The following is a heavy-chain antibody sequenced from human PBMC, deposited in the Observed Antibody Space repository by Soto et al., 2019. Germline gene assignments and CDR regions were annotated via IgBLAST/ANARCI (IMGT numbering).Heavy chain of an antibody. V-gene: IGHV1-69*01. D-gene: IGHD2-21*02. CDR1: GGTFNTYN. CDR2: ILPIFGTT. Sequence: QVQLVQSGAEVKKPGSSVKVSCKASGGTFNTYNINWVRQAPGQGLEWMGGILPIFGTTNYAQRFQGRVTITADDSTSTAYMEVSSLRSEDTAVYYCTRDETGDSYYYYYGMDVWGQGTTVTVPS. CDR3: TRDETGDSYYYYYGMDV. J-gene: IGHJ6*02.